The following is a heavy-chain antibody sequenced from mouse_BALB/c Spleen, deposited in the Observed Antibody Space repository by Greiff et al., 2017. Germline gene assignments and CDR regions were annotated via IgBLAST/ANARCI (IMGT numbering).Heavy chain of an antibody. CDR3: ALLLRPNYYAMDY. D-gene: IGHD1-2*01. J-gene: IGHJ4*01. Sequence: EVMLQQSGAELVRPGALVKLSCKASGFNIKDYYMHWVKQRPEQGLEWIGWIDPENGNTIYDPKFQGKASITADTSSNTAYLQLSSLTSEDTAVYYCALLLRPNYYAMDYWGQGTSVTVSS. V-gene: IGHV14-1*02. CDR1: GFNIKDYY. CDR2: IDPENGNT.